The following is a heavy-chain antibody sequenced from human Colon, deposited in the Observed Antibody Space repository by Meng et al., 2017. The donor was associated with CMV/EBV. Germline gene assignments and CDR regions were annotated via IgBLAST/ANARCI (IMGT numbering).Heavy chain of an antibody. D-gene: IGHD3-3*01. CDR1: GFTFNSFA. Sequence: GESLKISCTASGFTFNSFALSWVRQPPGKGLQWVSAVTGSGASTYYADSVKGRFTISRDNSKNTVYLQMNSLGAEDTAVYYCTKGLQYSDFWAVDAWGQGTLVTVSS. J-gene: IGHJ5*02. CDR2: VTGSGAST. V-gene: IGHV3-23*01. CDR3: TKGLQYSDFWAVDA.